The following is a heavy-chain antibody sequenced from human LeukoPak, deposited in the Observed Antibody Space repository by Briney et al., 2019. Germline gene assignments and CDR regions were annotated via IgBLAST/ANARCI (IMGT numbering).Heavy chain of an antibody. V-gene: IGHV3-23*01. J-gene: IGHJ4*02. CDR2: ISGSGGST. CDR3: AKDLGILGGSYVSSFDY. CDR1: GFTFSSYA. D-gene: IGHD1-26*01. Sequence: GGSLRLSCAASGFTFSSYAMSWVRQAPGKGLEWVSAISGSGGSTYYADSVKGRFTISRDNSKNTLYLQMNSLRAEDTAVYYCAKDLGILGGSYVSSFDYWGQGTLVTVSS.